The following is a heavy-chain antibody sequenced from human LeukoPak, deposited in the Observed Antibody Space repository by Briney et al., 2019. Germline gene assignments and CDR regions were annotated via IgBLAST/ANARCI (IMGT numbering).Heavy chain of an antibody. J-gene: IGHJ4*02. CDR1: GGTFSSYA. V-gene: IGHV1-69*13. CDR3: ARGPSGYLIY. D-gene: IGHD5-12*01. Sequence: SVKVSCKTSGGTFSSYAISWVRQAPGQGLEWMGGIIPIIGTANYAQKFQGRVTITADESTSIAYMELGSLRSEDTAVYYCARGPSGYLIYWGQGTLVTVSS. CDR2: IIPIIGTA.